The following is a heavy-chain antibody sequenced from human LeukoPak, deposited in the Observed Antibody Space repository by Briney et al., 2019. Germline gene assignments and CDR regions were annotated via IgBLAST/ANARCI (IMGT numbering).Heavy chain of an antibody. CDR1: GFTFSSYS. CDR3: ARMYYYDSRGYYPKDY. Sequence: AGGSLRLSCAASGFTFSSYSMNWVRQAPGKGLEWVSYISSSSSTIYYADSVKGRFTISRDNAKNSLYLQMNSLRAEDTAVYYCARMYYYDSRGYYPKDYWGQGTLVTVSS. J-gene: IGHJ4*02. CDR2: ISSSSSTI. D-gene: IGHD3-22*01. V-gene: IGHV3-48*04.